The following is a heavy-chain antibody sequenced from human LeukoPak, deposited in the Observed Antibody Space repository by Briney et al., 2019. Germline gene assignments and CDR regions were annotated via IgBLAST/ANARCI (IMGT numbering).Heavy chain of an antibody. J-gene: IGHJ4*02. V-gene: IGHV4-4*02. CDR1: GASISRGSW. D-gene: IGHD1-1*01. Sequence: SETLSLTCDVSGASISRGSWWSWIRQPPGKGLEWIGEFSHSGITNFNLSLKSRVTISVDKSRNQFSLNLISVTAADTAVYFCARNGGHNQEHWGQGTLVTVSS. CDR2: FSHSGIT. CDR3: ARNGGHNQEH.